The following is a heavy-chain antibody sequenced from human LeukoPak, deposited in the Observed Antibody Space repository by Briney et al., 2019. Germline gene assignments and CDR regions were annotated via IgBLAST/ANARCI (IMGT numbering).Heavy chain of an antibody. Sequence: GASVKVSCEASGYTFSSYGISWVRQAPGQGLEGMGWISGYNGNTNYAQKLQGRVTMTTDTSTSTAYMELRSLRSDDTAVYYCARDVSGWSYFDYWGQGTLVTVSS. CDR2: ISGYNGNT. D-gene: IGHD6-19*01. CDR3: ARDVSGWSYFDY. J-gene: IGHJ4*02. CDR1: GYTFSSYG. V-gene: IGHV1-18*04.